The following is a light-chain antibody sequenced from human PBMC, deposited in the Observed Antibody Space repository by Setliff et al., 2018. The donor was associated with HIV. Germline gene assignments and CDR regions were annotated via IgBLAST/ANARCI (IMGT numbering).Light chain of an antibody. CDR1: RSDIGTYNY. V-gene: IGLV2-14*01. CDR3: SSYTTSSTRV. J-gene: IGLJ1*01. CDR2: DVS. Sequence: QSALAQPASVSGSPGQSITISCTGSRSDIGTYNYVSWYQQYPGKAPKLMIYDVSNRPSGVSDRFSGSKSGNTASLTISGVQAEDEADYYCSSYTTSSTRVLGTGTKVTVL.